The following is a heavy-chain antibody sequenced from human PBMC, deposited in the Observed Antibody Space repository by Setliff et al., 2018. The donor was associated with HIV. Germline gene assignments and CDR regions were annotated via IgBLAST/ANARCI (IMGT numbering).Heavy chain of an antibody. V-gene: IGHV4-4*07. D-gene: IGHD3-22*01. Sequence: PSETLSLTCTVSGGSISSYYWSWIRQPAGKGLERIGRIYPSGSTNYNPSLKSRVTMSVDTSKNQFSLKLNSVTAADTAVYYCARAGHYYDSSGTALDYWGQGTLVTVSS. CDR1: GGSISSYY. CDR3: ARAGHYYDSSGTALDY. J-gene: IGHJ4*02. CDR2: IYPSGST.